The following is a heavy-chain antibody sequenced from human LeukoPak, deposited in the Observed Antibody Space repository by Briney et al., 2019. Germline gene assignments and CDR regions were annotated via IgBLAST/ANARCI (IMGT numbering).Heavy chain of an antibody. CDR1: GYTFTSYY. D-gene: IGHD3-10*01. V-gene: IGHV1-46*01. CDR2: INPSGGST. CDR3: ARDGLWFGELSYGMDV. Sequence: GASVKVSCKASGYTFTSYYMHWVRQAPGQGLEWMGIINPSGGSTSYAQKFQGRVTMTRDTSTSTVYMELSSLRSEDTAVYYCARDGLWFGELSYGMDVWGQGTTVTVSS. J-gene: IGHJ6*02.